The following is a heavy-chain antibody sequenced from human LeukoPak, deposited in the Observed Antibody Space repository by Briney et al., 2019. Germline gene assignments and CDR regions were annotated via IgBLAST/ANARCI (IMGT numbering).Heavy chain of an antibody. V-gene: IGHV3-30*03. CDR3: ATVGGSADY. D-gene: IGHD2-15*01. J-gene: IGHJ4*02. CDR2: ISYDGTNK. CDR1: GFTFSTYA. Sequence: GGSLRLSCAASGFTFSTYAIHWVRQAPGKGLEWVAVISYDGTNKYYSDSVRGRFAISRDNPKNTLYLQMNNLRPGDTAVYYCATVGGSADYWGQGTLVSLSS.